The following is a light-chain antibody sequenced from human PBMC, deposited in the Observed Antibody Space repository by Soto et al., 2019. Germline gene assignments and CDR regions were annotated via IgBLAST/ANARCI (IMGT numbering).Light chain of an antibody. CDR2: GAS. V-gene: IGKV3-15*01. J-gene: IGKJ1*01. Sequence: EIVMTQSPATLSVSPGERATLSCRASQSVSSNLAWYQQKPGQAPRLLIYGASTRATGIPARFSGSGSGTEFTLTISSLQSEDFAVYYCQQYNNWPPWTSGQGTKVKIK. CDR3: QQYNNWPPWT. CDR1: QSVSSN.